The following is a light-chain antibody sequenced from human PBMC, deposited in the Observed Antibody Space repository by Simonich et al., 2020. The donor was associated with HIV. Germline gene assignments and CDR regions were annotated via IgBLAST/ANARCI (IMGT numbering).Light chain of an antibody. CDR3: MQALQTPRT. CDR1: QILLHSDGQTY. V-gene: IGKV2-28*01. CDR2: LGS. Sequence: DIVMTQTPISLSVTPGQPASISCKSSQILLHSDGQTYLYWYLQKPGQSPQLLIYLGSNQASGVPDRFSGSGSGTDFTLKISRVEAEDVVVYYCMQALQTPRTFGQGTKVEIK. J-gene: IGKJ1*01.